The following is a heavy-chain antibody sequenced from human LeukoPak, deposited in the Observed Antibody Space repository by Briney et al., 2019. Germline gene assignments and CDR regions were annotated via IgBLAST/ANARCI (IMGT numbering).Heavy chain of an antibody. CDR3: ARILGDNGYGSGFFDY. CDR1: GFTLSTSS. Sequence: GGSLRLSCAASGFTLSTSSMNWVRQAPGKGLEWVSAISTRDFITYADSVKGRFTVSRYHAKDSLYLQMNSLRAEDTAVYYCARILGDNGYGSGFFDYWGQGALVTVSS. J-gene: IGHJ4*02. D-gene: IGHD3-10*01. V-gene: IGHV3-21*01. CDR2: ISTRDFI.